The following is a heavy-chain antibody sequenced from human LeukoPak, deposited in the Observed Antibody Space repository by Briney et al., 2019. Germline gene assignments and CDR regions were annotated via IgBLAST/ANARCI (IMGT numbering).Heavy chain of an antibody. J-gene: IGHJ4*02. D-gene: IGHD3-22*01. V-gene: IGHV1-18*01. CDR3: ARVPLYYDSSGYADY. Sequence: ASVKVSCKASGYTFTSYGISWVRQAPGQGLEWMGWISAYNGNTNYAQKLQGRVTMTTDTSTSTAYMELRSLRSDDTAVYYCARVPLYYDSSGYADYWGQGTLVTVSS. CDR2: ISAYNGNT. CDR1: GYTFTSYG.